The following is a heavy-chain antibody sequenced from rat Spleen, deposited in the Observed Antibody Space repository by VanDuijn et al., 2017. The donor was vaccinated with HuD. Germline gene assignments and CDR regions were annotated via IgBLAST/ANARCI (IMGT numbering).Heavy chain of an antibody. CDR1: GFTFSNYD. CDR3: ARRGLTTRGFDY. J-gene: IGHJ2*01. V-gene: IGHV5-25*01. Sequence: EVQLVESGGGLVQPGRSLKLSCAASGFTFSNYDMAWVRQAPTKGLEWVASISPSGGSTYYRDSVKGRFTVSRDNAKSTLYLQMDSLRSEDTATYYCARRGLTTRGFDYWGQGVMVTVSS. CDR2: ISPSGGST. D-gene: IGHD1-10*01.